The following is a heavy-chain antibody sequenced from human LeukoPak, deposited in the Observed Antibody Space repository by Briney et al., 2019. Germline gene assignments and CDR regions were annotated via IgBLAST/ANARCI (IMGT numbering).Heavy chain of an antibody. D-gene: IGHD3-10*01. CDR2: INPNSGGT. J-gene: IGHJ5*02. V-gene: IGHV1-2*02. CDR3: ARPRLGVWFGETRYNWFDP. CDR1: GYTFTGYY. Sequence: ASVKVSCKASGYTFTGYYMHWVRQALGQGLEWMGWINPNSGGTNYAQKFQGRVTMTRDTSISTAYMELSRLRSDDTAVYYCARPRLGVWFGETRYNWFDPWGQGTLVTVSS.